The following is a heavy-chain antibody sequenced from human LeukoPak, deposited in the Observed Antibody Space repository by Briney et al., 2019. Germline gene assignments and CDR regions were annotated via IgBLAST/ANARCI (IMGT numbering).Heavy chain of an antibody. J-gene: IGHJ3*02. CDR1: GFTFSSYA. V-gene: IGHV3-64*01. CDR2: ISYNGGST. CDR3: ARVGGSLPDAFDI. Sequence: PGGSLRLSCAASGFTFSSYAMHWVRQAPGKGLEHVSAISYNGGSTYYGNSVKGRFTISRDNSKNTLYLQMGSLRAEGMAVYYCARVGGSLPDAFDIWGQGTMVPVSS. D-gene: IGHD2-15*01.